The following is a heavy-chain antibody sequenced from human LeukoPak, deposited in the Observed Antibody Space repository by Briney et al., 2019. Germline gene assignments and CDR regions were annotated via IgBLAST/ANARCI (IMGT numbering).Heavy chain of an antibody. Sequence: GGSLRLSCAASGFTFSSYAMHWVRQAPGKGLEWVANIKQDGSEKYYVDSVKGRFTISRDNAKNSLYLQMNSLRAEDTAVYYCARVGPDSSSWYWDFDYWGQGTLVTVSS. CDR2: IKQDGSEK. V-gene: IGHV3-7*01. D-gene: IGHD6-13*01. CDR3: ARVGPDSSSWYWDFDY. J-gene: IGHJ4*02. CDR1: GFTFSSYA.